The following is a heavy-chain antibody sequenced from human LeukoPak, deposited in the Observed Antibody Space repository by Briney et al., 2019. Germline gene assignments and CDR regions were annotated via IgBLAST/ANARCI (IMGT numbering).Heavy chain of an antibody. CDR1: GGSISSGSYY. CDR2: IYTSGST. CDR3: ARSDRDGYNG. V-gene: IGHV4-61*02. J-gene: IGHJ4*02. Sequence: KPSETLSLTCTVSGGSISSGSYYWSWIRQPAGKGLEWIGRIYTSGSTNYNPSLKSRVTISVDTSKNHFSLKLSSVTAADTAVYYCARSDRDGYNGWGQGTLVTVSS. D-gene: IGHD5-24*01.